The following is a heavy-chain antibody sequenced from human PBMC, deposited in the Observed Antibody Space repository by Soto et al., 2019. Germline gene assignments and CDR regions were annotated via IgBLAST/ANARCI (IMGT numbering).Heavy chain of an antibody. J-gene: IGHJ1*01. CDR1: GFTFSSSG. Sequence: GGSLRLSCAACGFTFSSSGMHWACQAPGKGLEWVAVISYDGSNKYYADSVKGRFTISRDNSKNTLYLQMNSLRAEDTAVYYCAKTLISKDFWSGYSVQHWGQGTLVTSPQ. V-gene: IGHV3-30*18. CDR3: AKTLISKDFWSGYSVQH. CDR2: ISYDGSNK. D-gene: IGHD3-3*01.